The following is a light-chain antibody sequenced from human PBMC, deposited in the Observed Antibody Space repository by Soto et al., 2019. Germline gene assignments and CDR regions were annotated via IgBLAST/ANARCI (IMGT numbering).Light chain of an antibody. CDR2: AAS. J-gene: IGKJ2*01. V-gene: IGKV3-20*01. CDR1: QTVSSSY. Sequence: EIVLTQSPGTLSLSPGERATLSCRASQTVSSSYLAWYQHKPGQPPRLLMYAASSRATGIPDRFSGSGSGTDFTLTISRLEPEDFVVYYCQQYGNSYTFGQGTKLEIK. CDR3: QQYGNSYT.